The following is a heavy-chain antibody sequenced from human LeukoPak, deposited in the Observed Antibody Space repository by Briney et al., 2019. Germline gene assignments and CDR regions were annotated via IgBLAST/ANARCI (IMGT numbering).Heavy chain of an antibody. CDR1: GGSISSYY. CDR3: ARHLPAAAGAFDI. D-gene: IGHD6-13*01. V-gene: IGHV4-59*08. CDR2: IYYSGST. J-gene: IGHJ3*02. Sequence: SETLSLTCTVSGGSISSYYWSWIRQPPGKGLEWIGYIYYSGSTNYNPSLKSRVSISEDTSKNQFSLKLSSVTAADTAVYYCARHLPAAAGAFDIWGQGTMVTVSS.